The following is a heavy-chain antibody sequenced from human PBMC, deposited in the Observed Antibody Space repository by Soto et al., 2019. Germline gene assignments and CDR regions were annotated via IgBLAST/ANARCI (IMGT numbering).Heavy chain of an antibody. Sequence: SETLSLTCTVSGGSIISNSYYWGWIRQPPGKGLEWIGSIFHSGSTYYNPSLKSRVTMSVDTSKNQFSLSLASVTAADTAVYYCASVDTAMVFDYWGQGTLVTVSS. V-gene: IGHV4-39*01. CDR3: ASVDTAMVFDY. J-gene: IGHJ4*02. CDR1: GGSIISNSYY. CDR2: IFHSGST. D-gene: IGHD5-18*01.